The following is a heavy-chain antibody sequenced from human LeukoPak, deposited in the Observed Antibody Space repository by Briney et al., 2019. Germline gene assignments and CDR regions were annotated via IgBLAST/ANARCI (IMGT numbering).Heavy chain of an antibody. CDR2: ISSSSSYI. CDR3: ATGYSTSHFPTY. J-gene: IGHJ4*02. Sequence: GGSLRLSCAASGFTFSSYSMNWVRQAPGKGLEWVSSISSSSSYIYYADSVKGRFTISRDNAKNSLYLQMNSLRAEDTAVYYCATGYSTSHFPTYWGQGTLVTVSS. CDR1: GFTFSSYS. D-gene: IGHD4-11*01. V-gene: IGHV3-21*01.